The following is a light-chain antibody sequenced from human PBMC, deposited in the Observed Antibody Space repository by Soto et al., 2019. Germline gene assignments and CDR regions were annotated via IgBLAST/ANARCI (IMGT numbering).Light chain of an antibody. CDR1: SSNIGSNY. CDR2: RND. CDR3: AAWDDSLSAVV. V-gene: IGLV1-47*01. J-gene: IGLJ2*01. Sequence: QAVVTQPPSASGTPGQRVTISCSGSSSNIGSNYVYWYQQLPGSAPKLLTYRNDQRPSGVPDRFSASKSGTAASLAISGLRSEDEADYHCAAWDDSLSAVVFGGGTKLTVL.